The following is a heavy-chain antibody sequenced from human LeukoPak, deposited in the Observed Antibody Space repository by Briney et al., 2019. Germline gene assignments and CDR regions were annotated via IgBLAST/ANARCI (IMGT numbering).Heavy chain of an antibody. CDR1: GFTFSSYG. J-gene: IGHJ4*02. D-gene: IGHD2-2*01. CDR2: ISSDGSNK. CDR3: TTEYCSSTSCYHGEVDY. Sequence: GGSLRLSCAASGFTFSSYGMHWVRQAPGKGLEWVAIISSDGSNKYYADSMKGRFTISRDNSKNTLYLQMNSLKTEDTAVYYCTTEYCSSTSCYHGEVDYWGQGTLVTVSS. V-gene: IGHV3-30*03.